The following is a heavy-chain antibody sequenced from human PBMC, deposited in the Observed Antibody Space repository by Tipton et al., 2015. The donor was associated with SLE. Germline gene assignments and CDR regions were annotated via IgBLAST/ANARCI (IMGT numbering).Heavy chain of an antibody. CDR3: ARHPYSGSYLDAFDI. J-gene: IGHJ3*02. Sequence: TLSLTCTVSGGSISSYYWSWIRQPPGKGLEWIGYIYYSGSTYYNPSLKSRVTISVDTSKNQLSLKLSSVTAADTAVYYCARHPYSGSYLDAFDIWGQGTMVTVSS. CDR1: GGSISSYY. CDR2: IYYSGST. D-gene: IGHD1-26*01. V-gene: IGHV4-59*08.